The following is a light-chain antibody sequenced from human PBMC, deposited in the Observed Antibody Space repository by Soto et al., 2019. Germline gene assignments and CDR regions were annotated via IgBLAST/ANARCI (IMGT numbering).Light chain of an antibody. J-gene: IGKJ4*01. V-gene: IGKV3-15*01. Sequence: EIVMTQSPATLSVSPGEGATLSCRASQGIGSTLAWYQHKPGQTPRLLIYDASTKGTSFPARLSGRGSGTESTHNINGLQSEDFAVSYRQRDNHWPLTFGGGA. CDR1: QGIGST. CDR2: DAS. CDR3: QRDNHWPLT.